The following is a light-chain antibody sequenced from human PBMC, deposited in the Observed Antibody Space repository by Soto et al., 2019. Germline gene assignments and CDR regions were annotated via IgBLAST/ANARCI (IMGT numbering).Light chain of an antibody. CDR2: AAS. Sequence: DTQLTQSPSFLSASVGDRVTITCRASQDVSRSLGWYQQKPGKAPKLLISAASTLHSGVPSRFSGSGSGTDFTLTISSLQPEEFATYYFQQLWTYPLTFGGGTKVEI. J-gene: IGKJ4*01. CDR3: QQLWTYPLT. V-gene: IGKV1-9*01. CDR1: QDVSRS.